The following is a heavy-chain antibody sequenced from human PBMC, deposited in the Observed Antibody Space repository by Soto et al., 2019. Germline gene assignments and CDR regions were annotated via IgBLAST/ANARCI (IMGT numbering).Heavy chain of an antibody. J-gene: IGHJ6*02. V-gene: IGHV3-33*01. D-gene: IGHD5-12*01. CDR3: ARDYSGYDYYYYYGMDV. CDR1: GFTFSSYG. CDR2: IWCDGSNK. Sequence: ESGGGVVQPGRSLRLSCAASGFTFSSYGMHWVRQAPGKGLEWVAVIWCDGSNKYYADSVKGRFTISRDNSKNTLYLQMNSLRAEDTAVYYCARDYSGYDYYYYYGMDVWGQGTTVTVSS.